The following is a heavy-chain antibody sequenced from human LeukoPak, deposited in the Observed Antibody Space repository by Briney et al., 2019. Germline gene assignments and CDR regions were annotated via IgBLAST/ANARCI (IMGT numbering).Heavy chain of an antibody. V-gene: IGHV4-59*01. CDR1: GGSISSYY. D-gene: IGHD6-13*01. J-gene: IGHJ4*02. CDR3: ARATSGIAAAGQLYFDY. Sequence: NPSETLSLTCTVSGGSISSYYWNWIRQPPGKGLEWIGYIYYSGSTNYNPSLKSRVTISVDTSKNQFSLKLSSVTAADTAVYYCARATSGIAAAGQLYFDYWGQGTLVTVSS. CDR2: IYYSGST.